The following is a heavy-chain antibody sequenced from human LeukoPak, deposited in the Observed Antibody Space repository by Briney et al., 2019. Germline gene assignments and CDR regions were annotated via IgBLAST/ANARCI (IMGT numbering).Heavy chain of an antibody. CDR2: INHSGST. Sequence: SETLSLTCAVYGGSFSGYYWSWIRQPPGKGLEWIGEINHSGSTNYNPSLKSRVTISVDTSKNQFSLKLSSVTAADTAVYYCARGGHYYCSDGSCYSLDWFDPWGQGTLVTVSS. CDR3: ARGGHYYCSDGSCYSLDWFDP. J-gene: IGHJ5*02. V-gene: IGHV4-34*01. CDR1: GGSFSGYY. D-gene: IGHD2-15*01.